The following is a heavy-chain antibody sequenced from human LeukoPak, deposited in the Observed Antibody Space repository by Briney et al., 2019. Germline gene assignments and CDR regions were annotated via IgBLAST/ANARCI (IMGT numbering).Heavy chain of an antibody. CDR2: ISGSGGST. CDR1: GFTFSSYA. D-gene: IGHD5-24*01. V-gene: IGHV3-23*01. J-gene: IGHJ4*02. Sequence: PGGSLRLSCAASGFTFSSYAMSWVRQAPGKGLEWVSAISGSGGSTYYADSVKGRFTISRDNSKNTLYLQMNSLRAEDTAVYYCAKDSEREMATTLLDYWGQGNLVTVSS. CDR3: AKDSEREMATTLLDY.